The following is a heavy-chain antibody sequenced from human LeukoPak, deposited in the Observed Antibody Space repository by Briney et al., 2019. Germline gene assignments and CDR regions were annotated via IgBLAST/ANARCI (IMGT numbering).Heavy chain of an antibody. V-gene: IGHV3-74*01. CDR1: GFTFSNYW. J-gene: IGHJ4*02. CDR3: ATYNWEYEADY. Sequence: GGSLRLSCAASGFTFSNYWIYWVRQVPGKGLVWVSRISPDGKDTSHADSVKGRFTISRDNAKNTLYLQMNSLRAEDTAVYYCATYNWEYEADYWGQGTLVTVSS. CDR2: ISPDGKDT. D-gene: IGHD1-20*01.